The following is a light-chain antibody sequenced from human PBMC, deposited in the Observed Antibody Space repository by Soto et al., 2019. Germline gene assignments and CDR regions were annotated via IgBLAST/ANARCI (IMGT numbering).Light chain of an antibody. J-gene: IGKJ1*01. CDR3: QQYNGCPRT. CDR1: QSVSNN. Sequence: EIVMTQSPATLYVSPGERATLSCRASQSVSNNFAWYQQKPGQAPRLLIYGASTRATAIPASFSGSGSGTEFTPLISYLQSEDVSVYYCQQYNGCPRTFGEGTKVDIK. V-gene: IGKV3-15*01. CDR2: GAS.